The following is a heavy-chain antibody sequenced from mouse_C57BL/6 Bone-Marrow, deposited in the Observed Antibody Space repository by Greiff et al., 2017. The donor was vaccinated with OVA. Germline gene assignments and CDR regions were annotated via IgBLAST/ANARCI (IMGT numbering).Heavy chain of an antibody. CDR1: GYTFTNYW. J-gene: IGHJ2*01. CDR2: IYPGGGYT. Sequence: QVQLKESGAELVRPGTSVKMSCKASGYTFTNYWIGWAKQRPGHGLEWIGDIYPGGGYTNYNEKFKGKATLTADKSSSTAYMQFSSLTSEDSAIYYCARLRHYFDYWGQGTTLTVSS. V-gene: IGHV1-63*01. CDR3: ARLRHYFDY.